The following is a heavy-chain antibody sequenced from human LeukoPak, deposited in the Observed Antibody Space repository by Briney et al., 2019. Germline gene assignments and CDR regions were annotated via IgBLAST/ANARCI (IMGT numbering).Heavy chain of an antibody. CDR2: IFYIGST. J-gene: IGHJ4*02. CDR1: GGSTSSRSYS. Sequence: SETPSLTCTVSGGSTSSRSYSWGSIRQPPRKGLQWIGNIFYIGSTYYNPSLKSRVTISVDTSKNQFSLKVSSVGAGDTAVYYCASRYDGRVDYWGQGTLVTVSS. V-gene: IGHV4-39*01. CDR3: ASRYDGRVDY. D-gene: IGHD4-23*01.